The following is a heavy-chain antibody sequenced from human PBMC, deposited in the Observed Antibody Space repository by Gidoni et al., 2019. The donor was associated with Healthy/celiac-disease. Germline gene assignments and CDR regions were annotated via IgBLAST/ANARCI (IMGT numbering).Heavy chain of an antibody. Sequence: EVQLVESGGGLVKPGGSLRLSCAASGFTFSNAWLSWVRQAPGKGLGWVGRIKSKTDGGTTDYAAPVKGRFTISRDDSKNTLYLQMNSLKTEDTAVYYCTATLYYYDSSGYYQYWGQGTLVTVSS. J-gene: IGHJ4*02. D-gene: IGHD3-22*01. V-gene: IGHV3-15*01. CDR2: IKSKTDGGTT. CDR3: TATLYYYDSSGYYQY. CDR1: GFTFSNAW.